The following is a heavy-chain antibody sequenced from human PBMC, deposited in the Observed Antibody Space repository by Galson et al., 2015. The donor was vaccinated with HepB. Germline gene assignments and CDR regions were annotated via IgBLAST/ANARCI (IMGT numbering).Heavy chain of an antibody. CDR3: ARERGIVATITQLVLKTDYYYYGMDV. CDR1: GYTFTSYA. V-gene: IGHV1-3*01. J-gene: IGHJ6*02. Sequence: SVKVSCKASGYTFTSYAMHWVRQAPGQRLEWMGWINAGNGNTKYSQKFQGRVTITRDTSASTAYMELSSLRSEDTAVYYCARERGIVATITQLVLKTDYYYYGMDVWGQGTTVTVSS. D-gene: IGHD5-12*01. CDR2: INAGNGNT.